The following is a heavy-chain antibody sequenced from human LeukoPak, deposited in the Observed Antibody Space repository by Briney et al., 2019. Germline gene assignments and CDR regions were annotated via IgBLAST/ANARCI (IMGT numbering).Heavy chain of an antibody. CDR3: ARQGYSYEFDY. CDR2: ISYDGSNK. D-gene: IGHD5-18*01. CDR1: GFTFSSYG. Sequence: GRSLRLSCAASGFTFSSYGMHWVRQAPGKGLEWVAVISYDGSNKYYADSVKGRFTISRDNSKNTLYLQMNSLRAEDTAVYYCARQGYSYEFDYWGQGTLVTVSS. V-gene: IGHV3-30*03. J-gene: IGHJ4*02.